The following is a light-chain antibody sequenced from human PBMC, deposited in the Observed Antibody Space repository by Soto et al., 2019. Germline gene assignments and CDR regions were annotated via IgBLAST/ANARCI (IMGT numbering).Light chain of an antibody. V-gene: IGLV2-23*02. CDR3: CSLAGSGPSYV. J-gene: IGLJ1*01. CDR2: EVT. Sequence: QSVLTQPASVSWSPGQSITISCTGTTSDVGSYNLVSWYQQQPGKAPKVNIYEVTKRPSGVSNRFSGSKSGNTASLTISGLQDEDEADYYCCSLAGSGPSYVFGTGTKVTVL. CDR1: TSDVGSYNL.